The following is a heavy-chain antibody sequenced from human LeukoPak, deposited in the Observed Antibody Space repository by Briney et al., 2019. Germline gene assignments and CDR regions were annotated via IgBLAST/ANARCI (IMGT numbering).Heavy chain of an antibody. D-gene: IGHD4-17*01. J-gene: IGHJ5*02. Sequence: GGSLRLSCAASGFSFSSFAMTWVRQAPGKGLEWVSSITGGHYATYNTDSVKGRFTISRDNAKNTLYLQMNSLRADDTAIYYCTKDPNGDYIGAYDPWGQGTLVTVSS. CDR3: TKDPNGDYIGAYDP. CDR1: GFSFSSFA. V-gene: IGHV3-23*01. CDR2: ITGGHYAT.